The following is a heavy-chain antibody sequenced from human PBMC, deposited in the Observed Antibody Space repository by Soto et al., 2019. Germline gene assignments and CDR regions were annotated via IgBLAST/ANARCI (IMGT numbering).Heavy chain of an antibody. Sequence: ASVKVSCKASGYTFTGYYMHWVRQAPGQGLEWMGWINPNSGGTNYAQKFQGWVTMTRDTSISTAYMELSRLRSDDTAVYYCARGTLWFGVYYYYGMDVWGQGTTVTVSS. V-gene: IGHV1-2*04. CDR2: INPNSGGT. D-gene: IGHD3-10*01. CDR1: GYTFTGYY. CDR3: ARGTLWFGVYYYYGMDV. J-gene: IGHJ6*02.